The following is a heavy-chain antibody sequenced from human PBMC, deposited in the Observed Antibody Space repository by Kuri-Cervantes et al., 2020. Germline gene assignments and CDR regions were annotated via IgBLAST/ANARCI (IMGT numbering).Heavy chain of an antibody. CDR3: ARVGSDFWSISDY. D-gene: IGHD3-3*01. J-gene: IGHJ4*02. Sequence: GESLKISCAASGFTFSDYYMSWIRQAPGKGLEWVSYISSSGSTIYYADPVKGRFTISRDNAKNSLYLQMNSLRAEDTAVYYCARVGSDFWSISDYWGQGTLVTVSS. CDR2: ISSSGSTI. V-gene: IGHV3-11*01. CDR1: GFTFSDYY.